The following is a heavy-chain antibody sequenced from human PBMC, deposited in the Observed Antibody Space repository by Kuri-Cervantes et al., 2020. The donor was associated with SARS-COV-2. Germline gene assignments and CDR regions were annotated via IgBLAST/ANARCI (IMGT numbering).Heavy chain of an antibody. D-gene: IGHD6-19*01. CDR2: IYTSGNT. CDR3: ARGRYSSYYYYYMDV. V-gene: IGHV4-4*07. CDR1: GGSISSYY. J-gene: IGHJ6*03. Sequence: GSLRLSCTVSGGSISSYYWSWIRQPAGKGLEWIGRIYTSGNTNYNPSLKSRVTMSVDTSKNQLSLKVSSVTAADTAVYYCARGRYSSYYYYYMDVWGKGTTVTVSS.